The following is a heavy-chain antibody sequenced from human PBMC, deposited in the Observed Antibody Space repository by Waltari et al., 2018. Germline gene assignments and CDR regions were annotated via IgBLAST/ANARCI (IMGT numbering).Heavy chain of an antibody. V-gene: IGHV3-48*04. CDR1: GFTFSSYS. CDR2: ISSSSSTI. D-gene: IGHD1-26*01. CDR3: ARDSYSDAFDI. Sequence: EVQLVESGGCLVQPGGSLRLSCAAPGFTFSSYSLNWVRQAPGKGLEWVSYISSSSSTIYYADSVKGRFTISRDNAKNSLYLQMNSLRAEDTAVYYCARDSYSDAFDIWGQGTMVTVSS. J-gene: IGHJ3*02.